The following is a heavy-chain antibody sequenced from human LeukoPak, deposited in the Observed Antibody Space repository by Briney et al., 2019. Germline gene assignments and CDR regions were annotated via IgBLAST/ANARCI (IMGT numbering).Heavy chain of an antibody. CDR1: GGSISSYY. D-gene: IGHD2-15*01. CDR2: IYHSGST. CDR3: ARRHCTGGNCYSINFDS. J-gene: IGHJ4*02. V-gene: IGHV4-59*12. Sequence: SETLSLTCTVSGGSISSYYWNWIRQPPGKGLEWIGYIYHSGSTYYNPSLKSRVTISADKSNNQFSLKLTSVTAADTAVYYCARRHCTGGNCYSINFDSWGQGTLVTVSS.